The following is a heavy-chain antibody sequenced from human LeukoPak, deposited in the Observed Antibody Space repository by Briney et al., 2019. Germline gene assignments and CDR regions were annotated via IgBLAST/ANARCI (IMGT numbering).Heavy chain of an antibody. CDR3: AKEWRFSSSWYQYYFDY. J-gene: IGHJ4*02. CDR1: GFTVSSYA. Sequence: GGSLRLSCAASGFTVSSYAMSWVRQAPGKGLEWISAISGSGGSKYYADSVKGRITISRDTSTNTLYLQLNSLRVDDTAVYFCAKEWRFSSSWYQYYFDYWGQGTLDTVSS. V-gene: IGHV3-23*01. D-gene: IGHD6-13*01. CDR2: ISGSGGSK.